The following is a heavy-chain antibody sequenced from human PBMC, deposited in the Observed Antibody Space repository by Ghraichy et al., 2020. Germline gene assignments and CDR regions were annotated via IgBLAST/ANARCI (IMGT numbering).Heavy chain of an antibody. Sequence: GGSLRLSCAASGFTFDDYTMHWVRQAPGKGLEWVSLISWDGGSTYYADSVKGRFTISRDNSKNSLYLQMNSLRTEDTALYYCAKGPHYYDSSGYLDYWGQGTLVTVSS. V-gene: IGHV3-43*01. CDR1: GFTFDDYT. J-gene: IGHJ4*02. CDR3: AKGPHYYDSSGYLDY. CDR2: ISWDGGST. D-gene: IGHD3-22*01.